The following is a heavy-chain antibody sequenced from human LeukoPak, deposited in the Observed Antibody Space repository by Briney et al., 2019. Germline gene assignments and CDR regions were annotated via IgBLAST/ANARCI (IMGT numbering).Heavy chain of an antibody. CDR3: ARDRDYGDFYFYYGMDV. CDR2: ISYDGSKE. J-gene: IGHJ6*02. Sequence: GGSLRLSCAASGFTFSAYAMHWVRQAPGKRLEWVTLISYDGSKEYYADSVKGRFTISRDNSKNTLFLQMNSLTSEDTAIYFCARDRDYGDFYFYYGMDVWAKGPRSPSP. V-gene: IGHV3-30*04. CDR1: GFTFSAYA. D-gene: IGHD4-17*01.